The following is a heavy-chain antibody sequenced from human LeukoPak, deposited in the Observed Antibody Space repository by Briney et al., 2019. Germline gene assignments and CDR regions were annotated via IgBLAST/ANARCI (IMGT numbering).Heavy chain of an antibody. CDR1: GGSISSSSYY. CDR3: ARRPGVSYFDY. Sequence: SETLSLTCTVSGGSISSSSYYWGWIRQPPGKGLEWIVSIYYSGSTYYNPSLKSRVTISVDTSKNQFSLKLSSVTAADTAVYYCARRPGVSYFDYWGQGTLVTVSS. D-gene: IGHD3-10*01. V-gene: IGHV4-39*01. J-gene: IGHJ4*02. CDR2: IYYSGST.